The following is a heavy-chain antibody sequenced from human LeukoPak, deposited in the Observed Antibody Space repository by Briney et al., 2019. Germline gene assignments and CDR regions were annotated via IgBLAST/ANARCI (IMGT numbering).Heavy chain of an antibody. CDR3: VGRPWNFDY. D-gene: IGHD1-1*01. CDR2: IKSKNDGETR. J-gene: IGHJ4*01. CDR1: GFTFSHAW. Sequence: GGSLRLSCAASGFTFSHAWVSWVRQCPGKGLEGVGRIKSKNDGETRAYAAPVKGRFTISRDESKAEVYLHMTSLKAEDTAVYYCVGRPWNFDYWGXGTLVTXSS. V-gene: IGHV3-15*01.